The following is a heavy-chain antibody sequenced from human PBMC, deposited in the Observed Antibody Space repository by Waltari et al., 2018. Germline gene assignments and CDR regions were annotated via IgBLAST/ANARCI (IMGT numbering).Heavy chain of an antibody. CDR1: GYTFTDYY. CDR3: ARVPLYSSFTTSEWYFDL. Sequence: QVHLVQPGPEVKKPGASMRVSCEASGYTFTDYYIHWVRQAPGQGLEWMGWINADTGVTNLAQQFQGRLTVTRDTSINTVYMELSGLRSDDTAVYYCARVPLYSSFTTSEWYFDLWGRGTLVTVSS. J-gene: IGHJ2*01. V-gene: IGHV1-2*02. CDR2: INADTGVT. D-gene: IGHD6-19*01.